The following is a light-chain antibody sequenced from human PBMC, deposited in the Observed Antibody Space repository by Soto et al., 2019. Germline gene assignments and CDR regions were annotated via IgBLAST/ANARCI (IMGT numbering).Light chain of an antibody. V-gene: IGLV2-14*03. CDR3: GSYTSSGTYV. CDR1: SSDIGRYDY. CDR2: RVI. J-gene: IGLJ1*01. Sequence: QSVLTQPASVSGSPGQSITISCTGTSSDIGRYDYVSWYQQFPGKAPKLMIYRVINRPSGVSDRFSGSKSGNSASLSISGLQPEDEASYFCGSYTSSGTYVFGTGTKLTVL.